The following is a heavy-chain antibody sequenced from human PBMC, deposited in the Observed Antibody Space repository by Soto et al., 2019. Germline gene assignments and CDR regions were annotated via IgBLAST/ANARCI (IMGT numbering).Heavy chain of an antibody. CDR2: IYYSGST. J-gene: IGHJ5*02. V-gene: IGHV4-31*03. CDR1: GGSISSGGYY. CDR3: ARDSSGPPGFDP. Sequence: QVQLQESGPGLVKPSQTLSLTCTVSGGSISSGGYYWSWIRQQPGKGLEWIGYIYYSGSTYYNTSLKRRVTVSVDTSKNQCSLKLSSVTAANTAVYYCARDSSGPPGFDPWGQGTLVTVSS. D-gene: IGHD1-1*01.